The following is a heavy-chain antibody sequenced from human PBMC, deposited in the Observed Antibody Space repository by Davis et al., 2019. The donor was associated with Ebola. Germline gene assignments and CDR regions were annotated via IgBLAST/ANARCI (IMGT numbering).Heavy chain of an antibody. D-gene: IGHD4-11*01. V-gene: IGHV4-39*07. CDR2: FYYSGTT. Sequence: SETLSLTCTVSGGSITSSDYYWGWIRQSPGKRLEWIGTFYYSGTTFYNPSLKSRITVSVDPSKNQFSLRLSSVIAADTAVYYCAIQYSNGWFDPWGQGTLVSVSS. J-gene: IGHJ5*02. CDR1: GGSITSSDYY. CDR3: AIQYSNGWFDP.